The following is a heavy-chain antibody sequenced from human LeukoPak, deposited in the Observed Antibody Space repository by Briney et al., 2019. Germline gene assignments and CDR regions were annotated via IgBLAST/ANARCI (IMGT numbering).Heavy chain of an antibody. J-gene: IGHJ4*02. V-gene: IGHV3-7*04. CDR2: IKQDGSKK. D-gene: IGHD5-24*01. CDR3: TRVGYIDEGIDY. Sequence: GGSLRLSCVASGFPFSSYWMAWVRQAPGKGLEWVANIKQDGSKKSYVDSVEGRFTISRDNAKNSLYLQMNSLRAEDTAIYYCTRVGYIDEGIDYWGQGTLVTVSS. CDR1: GFPFSSYW.